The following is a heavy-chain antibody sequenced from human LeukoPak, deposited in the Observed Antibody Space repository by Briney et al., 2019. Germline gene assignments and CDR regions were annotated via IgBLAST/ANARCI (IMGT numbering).Heavy chain of an antibody. CDR3: ARGYSSSSGSDY. CDR2: IIPSFGTA. Sequence: AAVNLSFNASGGTFSIYAISRVRKPHGQGIEWVGRIIPSFGTANYEHKYPGRVTITTYESTSTDYMELSSLRPEETAVYYCARGYSSSSGSDYCGQGTLVTVSS. J-gene: IGHJ4*02. V-gene: IGHV1-69*05. D-gene: IGHD6-6*01. CDR1: GGTFSIYA.